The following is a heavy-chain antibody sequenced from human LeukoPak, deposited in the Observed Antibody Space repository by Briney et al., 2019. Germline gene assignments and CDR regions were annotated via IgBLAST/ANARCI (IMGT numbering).Heavy chain of an antibody. D-gene: IGHD3-10*01. V-gene: IGHV3-30-3*01. CDR2: ISYDGSYK. J-gene: IGHJ6*02. Sequence: QPGRSLRLSCAASEFTFSSYVIHWVRQAPGTGLEWVAMISYDGSYKYYADSVKGRFTISRDNSKNTLYPQMNSLKTEDTAVYYCAKDYYGSGSSSCGMDVWGQGTTVTVSS. CDR3: AKDYYGSGSSSCGMDV. CDR1: EFTFSSYV.